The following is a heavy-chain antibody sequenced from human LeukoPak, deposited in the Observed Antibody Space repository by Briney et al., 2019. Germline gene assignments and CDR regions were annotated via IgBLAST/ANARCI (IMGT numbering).Heavy chain of an antibody. CDR3: ARDLGGIAGS. Sequence: PGGSLRLSCAASGFTLSRYWMHWVRQVPGKGLEWVSRLNEDGRTTTYADSVQGRFTIYRDNSQNTLYLQMNSLRAEDTALYYCARDLGGIAGSWGQGALVTVSS. D-gene: IGHD1-26*01. CDR1: GFTLSRYW. CDR2: LNEDGRTT. V-gene: IGHV3-74*01. J-gene: IGHJ1*01.